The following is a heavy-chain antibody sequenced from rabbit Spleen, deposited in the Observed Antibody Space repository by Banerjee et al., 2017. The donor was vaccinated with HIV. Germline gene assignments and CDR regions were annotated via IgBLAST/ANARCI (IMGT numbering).Heavy chain of an antibody. CDR2: IEGGSSSFS. CDR3: ARDAGTSFSTYGMDL. Sequence: QEQLKESGGDLVKPGASLTLTCTASGVSFSNNHYMCWVRQAPGKGLEWIACIEGGSSSFSYFANGAKGRFTISKTSSTTVTLQMTSLTAADTATYFCARDAGTSFSTYGMDLWGQGTLVTVS. CDR1: GVSFSNNHY. J-gene: IGHJ3*01. D-gene: IGHD8-1*01. V-gene: IGHV1S45*01.